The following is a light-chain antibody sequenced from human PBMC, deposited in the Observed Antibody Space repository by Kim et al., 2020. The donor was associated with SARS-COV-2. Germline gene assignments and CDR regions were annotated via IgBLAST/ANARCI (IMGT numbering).Light chain of an antibody. J-gene: IGKJ5*01. CDR3: QQYDDWPPVT. Sequence: EIVMTQSPATLSVSPGERVTLSCRASQSVSSNVAWYQQEPGQTPRILIYGASTRATGIPARFSGSGSGTEFTLTISSLQSGDFAGYYCQQYDDWPPVTFGQGTRVEIK. V-gene: IGKV3-15*01. CDR1: QSVSSN. CDR2: GAS.